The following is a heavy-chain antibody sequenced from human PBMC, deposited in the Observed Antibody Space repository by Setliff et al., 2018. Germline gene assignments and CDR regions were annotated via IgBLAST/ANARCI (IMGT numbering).Heavy chain of an antibody. V-gene: IGHV1-18*01. CDR3: ARDGSLYEKVEAAAGHCYYYCYMDV. D-gene: IGHD6-13*01. J-gene: IGHJ6*03. CDR1: GYTFTSYG. Sequence: ASVKVSCKASGYTFTSYGISWVRQAPGQGLEWMGWISAYNGNTNYAQKLQGRITMTTDTSTNKTYMELRSLRSDDTAVYYCARDGSLYEKVEAAAGHCYYYCYMDVWGKGTTVTVSS. CDR2: ISAYNGNT.